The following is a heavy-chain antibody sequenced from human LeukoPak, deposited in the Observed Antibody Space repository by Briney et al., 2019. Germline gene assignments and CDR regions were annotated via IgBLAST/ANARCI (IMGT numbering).Heavy chain of an antibody. D-gene: IGHD1-26*01. CDR3: AKDGGSYTGYFDY. CDR2: ISRSGGIT. V-gene: IGHV3-23*01. J-gene: IGHJ4*02. CDR1: GFTFSSYD. Sequence: GGSLRLSCAASGFTFSSYDMNWVRQAPGMGLEWISAISRSGGITYYADSVKGRFTISRDNSKNTLYLQMNSLRADDTAVYYCAKDGGSYTGYFDYWGQGTLVTVSS.